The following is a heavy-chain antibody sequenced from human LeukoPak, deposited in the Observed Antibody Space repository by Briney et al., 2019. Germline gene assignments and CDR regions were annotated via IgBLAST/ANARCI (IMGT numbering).Heavy chain of an antibody. CDR2: ISHDDTHK. Sequence: PGGSLRLSCAASGFAFGTYTMHWVRQAPGKGPEWVSVISHDDTHKYYADAVAGRFTISRDNAKNSLYLQMNSLRAEDTAVYYCARVVRSYGDSYWGQGTLVTVSS. J-gene: IGHJ4*02. CDR1: GFAFGTYT. V-gene: IGHV3-30*04. D-gene: IGHD4-17*01. CDR3: ARVVRSYGDSY.